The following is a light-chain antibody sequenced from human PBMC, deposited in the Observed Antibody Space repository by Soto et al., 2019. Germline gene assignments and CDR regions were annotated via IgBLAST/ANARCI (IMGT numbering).Light chain of an antibody. CDR1: QSVLYSSNNKNY. V-gene: IGKV4-1*01. CDR3: QQYYSTPS. J-gene: IGKJ2*01. Sequence: IVMTQSPDSLAVSLGERATINCKSSQSVLYSSNNKNYLAWYQQKPGQPPKLLIYWASTRESGVPDRFSGSGSGTDLTLTISSLQAEDVAVYYCQQYYSTPSFGQGTRLEIK. CDR2: WAS.